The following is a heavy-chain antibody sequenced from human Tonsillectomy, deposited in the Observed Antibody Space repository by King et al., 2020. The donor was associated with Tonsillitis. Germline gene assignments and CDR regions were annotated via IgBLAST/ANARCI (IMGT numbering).Heavy chain of an antibody. CDR3: ARAQLDYQDAFDI. CDR1: GGSISSGSFY. Sequence: VQLQESGPGLVKPSQTLSLTCTVSGGSISSGSFYWSWIRQPAGKGLEWIGRIYISGSTNYNPSLKSRVTLSVDTSKNQFSLKLSSVTAADTAVYYCARAQLDYQDAFDIWGQGTMVTVSS. V-gene: IGHV4-61*02. J-gene: IGHJ3*02. D-gene: IGHD1-1*01. CDR2: IYISGST.